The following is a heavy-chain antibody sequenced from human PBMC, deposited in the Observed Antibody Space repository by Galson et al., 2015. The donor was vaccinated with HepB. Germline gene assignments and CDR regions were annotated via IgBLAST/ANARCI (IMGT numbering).Heavy chain of an antibody. CDR1: GFTVSSSY. CDR2: IYRDGRT. V-gene: IGHV3-66*01. D-gene: IGHD3-10*01. J-gene: IGHJ3*01. Sequence: SLRLSCAASGFTVSSSYMSWVRQAPGKGLEWVSIIYRDGRTDYKDSVKGRLTISRDNSKNTVYLQMSSLRVEDTAIYYCARDSPDGRFGAWGQGTMVTVSS. CDR3: ARDSPDGRFGA.